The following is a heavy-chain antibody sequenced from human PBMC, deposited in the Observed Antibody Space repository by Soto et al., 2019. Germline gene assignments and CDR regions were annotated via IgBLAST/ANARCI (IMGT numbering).Heavy chain of an antibody. Sequence: GGSLRLSCAASGFSFSSYAMSWVRQAPGKGLEWVSAFSSSAGSTYYADSVKGRFTISRDTSKSTLSLQMNSLRADDTAVYYCAKGRESSTSAQYSFVCWGQGTLVTVSS. D-gene: IGHD2-2*01. J-gene: IGHJ4*02. CDR1: GFSFSSYA. V-gene: IGHV3-23*01. CDR2: FSSSAGST. CDR3: AKGRESSTSAQYSFVC.